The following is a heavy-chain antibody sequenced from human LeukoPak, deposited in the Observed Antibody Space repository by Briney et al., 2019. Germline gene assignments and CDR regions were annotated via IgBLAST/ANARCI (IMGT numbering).Heavy chain of an antibody. J-gene: IGHJ5*02. CDR1: GFTFSNYN. D-gene: IGHD2-21*01. V-gene: IGHV3-48*01. CDR3: ARDSRYCGGDCFDP. Sequence: SGGSLRLSCAASGFTFSNYNMNWVRQAPGKGLEWVSYISSSSSTIYYADSVKGRFTISRDNAKNSLYLQMNSLRAEDTAVYYCARDSRYCGGDCFDPWGQGTLVTVSS. CDR2: ISSSSSTI.